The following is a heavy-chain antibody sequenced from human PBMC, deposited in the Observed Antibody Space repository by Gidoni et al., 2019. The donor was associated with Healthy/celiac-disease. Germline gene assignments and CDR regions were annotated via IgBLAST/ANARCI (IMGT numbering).Heavy chain of an antibody. D-gene: IGHD3-10*01. V-gene: IGHV3-30-3*01. J-gene: IGHJ6*02. Sequence: ESGGGVVQPGRSLRLSCAASGFTFSSSAMHWVRQAPGKGLEWVAVISYDGSNKYYADSVKGRFTISRDNSKNTLYLQMNSLRAEDTAVYYCARDLTMVRGVIPSPYYYYYGMDVWGQGTTVTVSS. CDR3: ARDLTMVRGVIPSPYYYYYGMDV. CDR2: ISYDGSNK. CDR1: GFTFSSSA.